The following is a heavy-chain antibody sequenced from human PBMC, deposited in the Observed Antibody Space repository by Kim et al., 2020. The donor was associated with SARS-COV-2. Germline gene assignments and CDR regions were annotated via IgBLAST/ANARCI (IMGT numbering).Heavy chain of an antibody. Sequence: GGSLRLSCAASGFTFSSYSMNWVRQAPGKGLEWVSSISSSSSYIYYADSVKGRFTISRDNAKNSLYLQMNSLRAEDTAVYYCARFKSTGGRALDYRGQRTLVTVSS. CDR3: ARFKSTGGRALDY. J-gene: IGHJ4*02. CDR2: ISSSSSYI. D-gene: IGHD3-10*01. V-gene: IGHV3-21*01. CDR1: GFTFSSYS.